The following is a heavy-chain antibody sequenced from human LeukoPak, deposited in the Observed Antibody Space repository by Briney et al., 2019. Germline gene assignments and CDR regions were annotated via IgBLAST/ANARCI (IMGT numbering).Heavy chain of an antibody. CDR3: TSRGDFWSGYWAMNV. D-gene: IGHD3-3*01. CDR2: ISSSGSTI. CDR1: GFTFSDYY. J-gene: IGHJ6*02. V-gene: IGHV3-11*04. Sequence: PGGSLRLSCAASGFTFSDYYMSWIRQAPGKGLEWVSYISSSGSTIYYADSVKGRFTLSRDNAKNSIYLQMDSLRAEDTAVYYCTSRGDFWSGYWAMNVWGQGTTVIVSS.